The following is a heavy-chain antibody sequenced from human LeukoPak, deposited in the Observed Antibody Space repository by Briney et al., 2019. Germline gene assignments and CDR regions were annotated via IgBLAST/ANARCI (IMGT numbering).Heavy chain of an antibody. CDR2: IYTSGST. Sequence: PSETLSLTCAVYGGSISSGSYYWSWIRQPAGKGLEWIGHIYTSGSTNYNPSLKSRATISVDTSKNQFSLKLSSVTAADTAVYYCARVPGYCSGGSCYYYYDMDVWGQGTTVTVSS. J-gene: IGHJ6*02. CDR3: ARVPGYCSGGSCYYYYDMDV. V-gene: IGHV4-61*09. CDR1: GGSISSGSYY. D-gene: IGHD2-15*01.